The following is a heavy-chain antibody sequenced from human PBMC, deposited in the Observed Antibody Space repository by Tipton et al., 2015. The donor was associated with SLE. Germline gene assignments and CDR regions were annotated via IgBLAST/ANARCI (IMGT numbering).Heavy chain of an antibody. CDR1: SGSVSSGAYY. J-gene: IGHJ4*02. CDR2: VFSSGTT. CDR3: ARWTDYGDSALGY. V-gene: IGHV4-31*03. Sequence: TLSLTCTVSSGSVSSGAYYWSWIRQHPGKGLEWIGYVFSSGTTYYNPSLQGRLSMSLDASKNQLSLQLSSVTSADTAVYYCARWTDYGDSALGYWGQGTLVIVSS. D-gene: IGHD4-17*01.